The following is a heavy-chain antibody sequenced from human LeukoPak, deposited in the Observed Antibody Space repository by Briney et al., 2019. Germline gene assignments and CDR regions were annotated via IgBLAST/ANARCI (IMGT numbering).Heavy chain of an antibody. J-gene: IGHJ4*02. D-gene: IGHD3-22*01. CDR1: GFTFSSYA. CDR2: ISGSGGRT. Sequence: GGSLRLSCAASGFTFSSYAMSWVRQAPGKGLEWVSAISGSGGRTYYADSVKGRFIISRDNSKNTLYLQMNSLRAEDTAVYYCAKSTMIVVVEFDYWGQGTLVTVSS. CDR3: AKSTMIVVVEFDY. V-gene: IGHV3-23*01.